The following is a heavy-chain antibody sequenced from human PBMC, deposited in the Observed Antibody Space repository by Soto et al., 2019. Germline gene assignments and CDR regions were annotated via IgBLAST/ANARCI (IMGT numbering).Heavy chain of an antibody. CDR3: ARGWGRIFDY. V-gene: IGHV4-34*01. D-gene: IGHD7-27*01. Sequence: LETLSLTSAVYGGSFGGYYWSWIRQPPGKGLEWIGEINHSGSTNYNPSLKSRATISVDTSKNQFSLKLSSVTAADTAVYYCARGWGRIFDYWGQGTLVTV. CDR1: GGSFGGYY. CDR2: INHSGST. J-gene: IGHJ4*02.